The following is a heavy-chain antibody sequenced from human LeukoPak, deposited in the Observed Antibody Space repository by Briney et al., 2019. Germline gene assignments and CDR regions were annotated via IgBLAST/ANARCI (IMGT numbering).Heavy chain of an antibody. D-gene: IGHD3-22*01. CDR2: INPSGGST. V-gene: IGHV1-46*01. Sequence: ASVKVSCKASGYTFTSYYMQWVRQAPGQGLEWMGIINPSGGSTSYAQKFQGRVTMTRDTSTSTVYMKLSSLTSEDTAVYYCARTSSGYYAHFDLWGQGTLVTVS. CDR1: GYTFTSYY. CDR3: ARTSSGYYAHFDL. J-gene: IGHJ4*02.